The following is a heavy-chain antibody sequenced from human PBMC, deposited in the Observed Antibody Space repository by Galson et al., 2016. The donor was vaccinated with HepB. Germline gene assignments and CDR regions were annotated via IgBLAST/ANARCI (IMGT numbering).Heavy chain of an antibody. CDR3: ARGRRIRGVSTKFNWFDP. CDR2: IKESGTS. V-gene: IGHV4-34*01. CDR1: DGSLSGYS. J-gene: IGHJ5*02. Sequence: SETLSLTCAISDGSLSGYSWSWIRQSPGKGLEWIGEIKESGTSRYSPSLRSRITISVDTSKNQFSLSLSPVTAADTAVYYCARGRRIRGVSTKFNWFDPWGQGTPVTVTS. D-gene: IGHD3-10*01.